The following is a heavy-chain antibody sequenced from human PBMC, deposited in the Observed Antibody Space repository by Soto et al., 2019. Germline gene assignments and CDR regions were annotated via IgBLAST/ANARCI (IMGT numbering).Heavy chain of an antibody. CDR3: ARTYGRNFDY. D-gene: IGHD3-10*01. CDR2: IYYSGST. J-gene: IGHJ4*02. CDR1: GGSISSYY. V-gene: IGHV4-59*01. Sequence: PSETLSLTCTVSGGSISSYYWSWIRQPPGKGLEWIGYIYYSGSTNYNPSLNSRVTISVDTSKNQFSLKLSSVTAADTALYYCARTYGRNFDYWGQGTLVTVSS.